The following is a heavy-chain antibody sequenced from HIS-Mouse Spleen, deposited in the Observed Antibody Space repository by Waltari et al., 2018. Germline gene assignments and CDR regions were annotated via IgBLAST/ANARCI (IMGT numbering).Heavy chain of an antibody. V-gene: IGHV4-39*07. CDR2: IYYSGST. J-gene: IGHJ5*02. CDR1: GGSISSSRYY. Sequence: QLQLQESGPGLVKPSETLSLTCTVSGGSISSSRYYWGWIRQPPGKGLEWIGSIYYSGSTYYNPSLKSRVTISVDTSKNQFSLKLSSVTAADTAVYYCATFIAAAGTGHNWFDPWGQGTLVTVSS. CDR3: ATFIAAAGTGHNWFDP. D-gene: IGHD6-13*01.